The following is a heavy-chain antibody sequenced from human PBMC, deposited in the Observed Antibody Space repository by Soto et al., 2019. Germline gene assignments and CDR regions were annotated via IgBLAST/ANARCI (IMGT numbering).Heavy chain of an antibody. J-gene: IGHJ6*02. D-gene: IGHD2-2*02. CDR3: AKAVLTAAIYYYYYYGMDV. CDR2: ISSGGDTI. V-gene: IGHV3-48*03. CDR1: GFTFSSYE. Sequence: GGSLRLSCASSGFTFSSYEMNWVRQAPGKGLEWVSYISSGGDTIYYADSAKGRFTISRDNSKNTLYLQMNSLRAEDTAVYYCAKAVLTAAIYYYYYYGMDVWGQGTTVTVS.